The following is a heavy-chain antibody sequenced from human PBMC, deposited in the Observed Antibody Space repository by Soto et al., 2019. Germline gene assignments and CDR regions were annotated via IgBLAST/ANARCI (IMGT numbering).Heavy chain of an antibody. CDR3: ARDRGSSGWTYYYYGRDV. Sequence: ASVKVSCKASGYTFTSYGISWVRQAPGQGLEWMGWISAYNGNTNYAQKLQGRVTMTTDTSTSTAYMELRSLRSDDTAVYYCARDRGSSGWTYYYYGRDVWGQGTTVTVSS. CDR2: ISAYNGNT. J-gene: IGHJ6*02. D-gene: IGHD6-19*01. CDR1: GYTFTSYG. V-gene: IGHV1-18*01.